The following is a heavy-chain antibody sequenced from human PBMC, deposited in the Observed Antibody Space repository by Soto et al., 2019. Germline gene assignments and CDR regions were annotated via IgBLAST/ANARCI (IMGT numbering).Heavy chain of an antibody. V-gene: IGHV4-61*01. CDR3: ARDLRYYDSSGYYGAVWFDP. Sequence: QVQLQESGPGLVKPSETLSPTCTVSGGSVSSGSYYWSWIRQPPGKGLEWIGYIYYSGSTNYNPSLKSRVTISVDTSKNQFSLKLSSVTAADTAVYYCARDLRYYDSSGYYGAVWFDPWGQGTLVTVSS. CDR2: IYYSGST. CDR1: GGSVSSGSYY. J-gene: IGHJ5*02. D-gene: IGHD3-22*01.